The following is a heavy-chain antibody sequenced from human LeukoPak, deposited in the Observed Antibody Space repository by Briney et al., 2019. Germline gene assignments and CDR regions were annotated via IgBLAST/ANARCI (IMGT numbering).Heavy chain of an antibody. CDR3: ARHLSGVTGHTYGRGIDY. D-gene: IGHD5-18*01. J-gene: IGHJ4*02. CDR1: GFTFSSYW. Sequence: GGSLRLSCAASGFTFSSYWMSWVRQAPGKGLEWVANIKKGGSEKYYVDSVKGRFTISRDNAKTSLYLQMNSLRAEDTAVYYCARHLSGVTGHTYGRGIDYWGQGTLVTVSS. CDR2: IKKGGSEK. V-gene: IGHV3-7*01.